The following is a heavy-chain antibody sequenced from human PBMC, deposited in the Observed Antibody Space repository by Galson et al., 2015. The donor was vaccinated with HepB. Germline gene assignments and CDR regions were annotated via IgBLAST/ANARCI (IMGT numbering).Heavy chain of an antibody. Sequence: SLRLSCAASGFTVSGNYMTWVRQAPGKGLEWVSLFYTFGNTYYADSVKGRFTSSSANSKNTLYLEMNSLRDEDTAVCYCARVVYNWNAQTYFDHWGQGTLVTVSS. CDR3: ARVVYNWNAQTYFDH. V-gene: IGHV3-53*01. CDR2: FYTFGNT. D-gene: IGHD1-20*01. J-gene: IGHJ4*02. CDR1: GFTVSGNY.